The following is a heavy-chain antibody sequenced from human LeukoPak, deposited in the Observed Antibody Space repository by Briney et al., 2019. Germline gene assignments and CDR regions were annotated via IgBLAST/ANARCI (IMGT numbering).Heavy chain of an antibody. D-gene: IGHD3-22*01. CDR2: IYYSGST. CDR1: GGSISSYY. J-gene: IGHJ6*03. Sequence: MASETLSLTCTVSGGSISSYYWSWIRQPPGKGLEWIGYIYYSGSTNYNPSLKSRVTISVDTSKNQFSLKLSSVTAADTAVYYCVRSVGYYYDSSGDRFYDYYFYMDVWGKGTSVIVSS. V-gene: IGHV4-59*08. CDR3: VRSVGYYYDSSGDRFYDYYFYMDV.